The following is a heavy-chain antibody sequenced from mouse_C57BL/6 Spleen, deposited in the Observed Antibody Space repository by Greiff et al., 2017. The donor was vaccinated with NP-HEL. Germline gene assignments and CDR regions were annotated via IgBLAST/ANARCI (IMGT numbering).Heavy chain of an antibody. V-gene: IGHV1-55*01. Sequence: QVQLQQSGAELVKPGASVKMSCKASGYTFTSYWITWVKQRPGQGLEWIGDIYPGSGSTNYNEKFKSKATLTVDTSSSTAYMQLSSLTSEDSAVYYCASRGTTVVEDWYFDVWGTGTTVTVSS. CDR1: GYTFTSYW. CDR2: IYPGSGST. J-gene: IGHJ1*03. D-gene: IGHD1-1*01. CDR3: ASRGTTVVEDWYFDV.